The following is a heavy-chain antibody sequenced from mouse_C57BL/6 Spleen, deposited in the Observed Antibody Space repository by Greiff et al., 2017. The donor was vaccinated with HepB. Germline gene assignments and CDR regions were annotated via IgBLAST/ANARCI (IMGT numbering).Heavy chain of an antibody. D-gene: IGHD1-1*01. CDR1: GFSLTSYG. V-gene: IGHV2-5*01. CDR3: AKNHGSSYGYFDV. Sequence: QVQLQQSGPGLVQPSQRLSITCTVSGFSLTSYGVHWVRQSPGKGLEWLGVIWRGGSTDYNAAFMSRLSITKDNSKSQVFFKMNSLQADDTAIYYCAKNHGSSYGYFDVWGTGTTVTVSS. J-gene: IGHJ1*03. CDR2: IWRGGST.